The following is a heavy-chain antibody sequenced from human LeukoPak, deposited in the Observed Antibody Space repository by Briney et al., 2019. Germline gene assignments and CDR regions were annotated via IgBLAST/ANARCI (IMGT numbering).Heavy chain of an antibody. CDR1: GYSISSGYY. V-gene: IGHV4-38-2*02. CDR2: IYHSGST. J-gene: IGHJ4*02. D-gene: IGHD6-13*01. Sequence: SETLSLTCTVSGYSISSGYYWGWIRQPPGKGLEWIGSIYHSGSTYYNPSLKSRVTISVDTSKNQFSLKLSSVTAADTAVYYCARLIAAAVGGDYWGQGTLVTVSS. CDR3: ARLIAAAVGGDY.